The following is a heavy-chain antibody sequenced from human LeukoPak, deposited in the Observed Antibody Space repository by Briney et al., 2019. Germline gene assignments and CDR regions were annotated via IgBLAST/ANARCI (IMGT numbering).Heavy chain of an antibody. J-gene: IGHJ4*02. D-gene: IGHD3-9*01. CDR3: ARLPQPSDILTAYANSFDY. Sequence: GSLRLSCVVSGFTFSSYNMNWVRQAPGKGLEWIGNIYYSGSTYYNPSLNSRVTISVDTSKNQFSLKLSSVTAADTAVYYCARLPQPSDILTAYANSFDYWGQGSLVTVSS. V-gene: IGHV4-39*01. CDR2: IYYSGST. CDR1: GFTFSSYN.